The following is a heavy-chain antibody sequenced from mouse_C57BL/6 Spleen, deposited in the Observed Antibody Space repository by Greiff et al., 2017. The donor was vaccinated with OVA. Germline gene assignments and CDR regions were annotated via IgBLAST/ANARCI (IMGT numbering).Heavy chain of an antibody. CDR3: ARSESNYGDAMDY. CDR2: IDPSDSYT. V-gene: IGHV1-50*01. D-gene: IGHD2-5*01. CDR1: GYTFTSYW. J-gene: IGHJ4*01. Sequence: QVQLQQPGAELVKPGASVKLSCKASGYTFTSYWMQWVKQRPGQGLEWIGEIDPSDSYTNYNQKFKGKATLTVDTSSSTAYMQLSSLTSEDSAVYYCARSESNYGDAMDYWGQGTSVTVSS.